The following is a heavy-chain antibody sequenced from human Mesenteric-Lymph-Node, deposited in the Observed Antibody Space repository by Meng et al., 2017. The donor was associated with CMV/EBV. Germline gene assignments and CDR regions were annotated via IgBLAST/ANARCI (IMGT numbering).Heavy chain of an antibody. CDR2: ISSSNSYI. Sequence: GGSLRLSCAASGFTFSSYSMNWVRLAPGKGLEWVSSISSSNSYIYYADSVKGRFTISRDNAKNSLYLQMNSLRAEDTAVYYCARDRAPYNILTGFMNWGQGTLVTVSS. V-gene: IGHV3-21*01. CDR3: ARDRAPYNILTGFMN. J-gene: IGHJ4*02. D-gene: IGHD3-9*01. CDR1: GFTFSSYS.